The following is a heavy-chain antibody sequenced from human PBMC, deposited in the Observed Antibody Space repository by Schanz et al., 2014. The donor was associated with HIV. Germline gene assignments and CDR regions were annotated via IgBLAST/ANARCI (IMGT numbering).Heavy chain of an antibody. Sequence: QVQLQQWGAGLLKPSETLSLTCAVYGGSFSVYSWSWIRQPPGKGLQWIGEINHSGSINYNPSLKSRVTISVDTSKNQFSLRLNSVTAADTAVYYCARTPYYFDYWGQGTLVTVSS. CDR2: INHSGSI. J-gene: IGHJ4*02. CDR3: ARTPYYFDY. CDR1: GGSFSVYS. V-gene: IGHV4-34*01.